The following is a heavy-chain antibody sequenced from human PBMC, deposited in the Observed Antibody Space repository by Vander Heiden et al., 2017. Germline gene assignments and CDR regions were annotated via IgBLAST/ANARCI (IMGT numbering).Heavy chain of an antibody. D-gene: IGHD3-22*01. CDR3: AKGGPMYYYDSSGYLDY. CDR1: GFPFDDYA. V-gene: IGHV3-9*01. J-gene: IGHJ4*02. CDR2: ISWNSGSI. Sequence: EVQLVESGGGLVQPGRSLRLSCAASGFPFDDYAMHWVRQAPGKGLELVSGISWNSGSIGYADSVKCRFSIYRDNAKNSLYLQMNSVRAEDTALYYCAKGGPMYYYDSSGYLDYWGQGTLVTVSS.